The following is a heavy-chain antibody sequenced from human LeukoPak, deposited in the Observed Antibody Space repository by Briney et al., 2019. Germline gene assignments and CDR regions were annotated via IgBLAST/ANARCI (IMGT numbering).Heavy chain of an antibody. CDR3: ARAALRYFDWLSYYYYYMDV. CDR2: TYYRSKWYN. CDR1: GDSVSSNSAA. D-gene: IGHD3-9*01. J-gene: IGHJ6*03. Sequence: SQTLSLTCAISGDSVSSNSAAWNWIRQSPSRGLEWLGRTYYRSKWYNDYAVSVKSRITINPDTSKNQFSLQLNSVTPEDTAVYYCARAALRYFDWLSYYYYYMDVWGKGTTVTVSS. V-gene: IGHV6-1*01.